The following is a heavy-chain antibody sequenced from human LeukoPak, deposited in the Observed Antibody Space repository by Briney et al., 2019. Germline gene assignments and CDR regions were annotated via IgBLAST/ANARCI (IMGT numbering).Heavy chain of an antibody. CDR1: GYTFTGYY. J-gene: IGHJ5*02. D-gene: IGHD2-15*01. Sequence: ASVKVSCKASGYTFTGYYMHWVRQAPGQGLEWMGWINPNSGGTNYAQKFQGRVTMTRNTSISTAYMELSRLRSDDTAVYYCARAGAVVDNWFDPWGQGTLVTVSS. CDR3: ARAGAVVDNWFDP. V-gene: IGHV1-2*02. CDR2: INPNSGGT.